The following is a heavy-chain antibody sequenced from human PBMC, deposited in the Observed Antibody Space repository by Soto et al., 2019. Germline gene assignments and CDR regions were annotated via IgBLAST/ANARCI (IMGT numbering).Heavy chain of an antibody. Sequence: SVKVSCKASGYTFTGYYMHWVRQAPGQGLEWMGWINPNSGGTNYAQKFQGWVTMTRDTPISTAYMELSRLRSGDTAVYYCARSLGVTPRDAFDIWGQGTMVTVSS. J-gene: IGHJ3*02. CDR1: GYTFTGYY. V-gene: IGHV1-2*04. CDR2: INPNSGGT. D-gene: IGHD2-21*02. CDR3: ARSLGVTPRDAFDI.